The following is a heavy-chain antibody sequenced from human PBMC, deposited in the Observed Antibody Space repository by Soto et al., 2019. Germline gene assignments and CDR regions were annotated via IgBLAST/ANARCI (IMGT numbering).Heavy chain of an antibody. CDR3: ATGTYFDFNY. Sequence: GASVKVSCKASGYSFVAYYMHWVRQAPGHGLEWMGWINPNTGGTHCAPKFQCRVTMTRDTSITTAFMELSSLRYDDTAVYYCATGTYFDFNYWGRGTLVTVSS. CDR2: INPNTGGT. V-gene: IGHV1-2*02. J-gene: IGHJ4*02. CDR1: GYSFVAYY. D-gene: IGHD1-26*01.